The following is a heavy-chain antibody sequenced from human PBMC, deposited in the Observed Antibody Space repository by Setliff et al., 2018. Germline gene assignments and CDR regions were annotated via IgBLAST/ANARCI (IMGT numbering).Heavy chain of an antibody. Sequence: SETLSLTCTVSGGSVNDYYWSWIRRPPGKGLEWIGYSYYLEATKYTPSLKGRVSISVDTAENQVSLKVNSVTAADTGVYYCARLNFWSGFWYFTLWGQGTPVTVSS. D-gene: IGHD3-3*01. CDR2: SYYLEAT. CDR3: ARLNFWSGFWYFTL. J-gene: IGHJ4*02. V-gene: IGHV4-59*02. CDR1: GGSVNDYY.